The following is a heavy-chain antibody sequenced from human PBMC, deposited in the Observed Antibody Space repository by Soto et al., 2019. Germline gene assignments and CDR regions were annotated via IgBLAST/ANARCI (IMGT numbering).Heavy chain of an antibody. J-gene: IGHJ4*02. CDR1: GVTFRGYA. D-gene: IGHD3-9*01. CDR2: ISDDGSKT. V-gene: IGHV3-30*14. CDR3: ARAYQLTYYFDD. Sequence: GGSLRLSCAGSGVTFRGYAVHWVRQTPGKGLEWVTVISDDGSKTYYADSVKGRFSVSRDDSTNMVFLQMSSLRSEDTAVYHYARAYQLTYYFDDWGPGTPVTVSS.